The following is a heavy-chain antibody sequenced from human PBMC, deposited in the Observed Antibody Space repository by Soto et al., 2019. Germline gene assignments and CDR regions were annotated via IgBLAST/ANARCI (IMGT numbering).Heavy chain of an antibody. D-gene: IGHD3-10*01. J-gene: IGHJ6*02. Sequence: GESLKISCKGSGYSFTSYWIGWVRQMPGKGLDWMGIIYPGDSDTRYSPSFQGQVTISADKSISTAYLQWSSLKASDTAMYYCAGGGVRGVITRTRDYYGMDVWGQGTTVT. V-gene: IGHV5-51*01. CDR2: IYPGDSDT. CDR3: AGGGVRGVITRTRDYYGMDV. CDR1: GYSFTSYW.